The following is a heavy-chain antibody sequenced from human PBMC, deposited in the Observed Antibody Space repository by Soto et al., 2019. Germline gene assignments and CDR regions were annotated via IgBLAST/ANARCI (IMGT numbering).Heavy chain of an antibody. V-gene: IGHV4-30-4*01. CDR2: IYYSGNT. CDR1: GGSINSGDYY. CDR3: ARTPIGYCSGGTCSNWFDP. D-gene: IGHD2-15*01. Sequence: SETLYLTCTVSGGSINSGDYYWSWIRQPTGKGKKRIGYIYYSGNTYYNQSLKNRVTISVDTSKNQFSLRLSSVTAADTAVYYCARTPIGYCSGGTCSNWFDPWGQGTPVTVSS. J-gene: IGHJ5*02.